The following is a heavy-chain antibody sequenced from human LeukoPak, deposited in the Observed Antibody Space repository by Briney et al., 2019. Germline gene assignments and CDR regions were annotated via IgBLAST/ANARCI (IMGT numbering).Heavy chain of an antibody. CDR3: ARDGAITMVRRVTFDY. V-gene: IGHV3-21*01. D-gene: IGHD3-10*01. CDR2: ISSSSSYI. Sequence: AGGSLRLSCAASGFTFSSYSMNWVRQAPGKGLEWVSSISSSSSYIYYADSVKGRFTISRDNAKNSLYLRMNSLRAEDTAVYYCARDGAITMVRRVTFDYWGQGTLVTVSS. CDR1: GFTFSSYS. J-gene: IGHJ4*02.